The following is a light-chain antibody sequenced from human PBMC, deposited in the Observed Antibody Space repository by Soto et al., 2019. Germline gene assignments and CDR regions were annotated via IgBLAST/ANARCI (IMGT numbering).Light chain of an antibody. CDR3: ASYAGSRTYV. CDR2: EVT. Sequence: QAVVTQPASVSGSPGQSVTISCTGFDVGNYNLVSWYQHHPDKAPKLLIFEVTKRPSEISDRFSGSKSASTASLTISGLQAEDEADYYCASYAGSRTYVFGSGTKVTVL. J-gene: IGLJ1*01. CDR1: FDVGNYNL. V-gene: IGLV2-23*02.